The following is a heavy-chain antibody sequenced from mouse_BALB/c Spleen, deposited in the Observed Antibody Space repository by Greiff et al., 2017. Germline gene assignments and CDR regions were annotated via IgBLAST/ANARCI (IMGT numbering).Heavy chain of an antibody. Sequence: EVQGVESGGGLVKPGGSLKLSCAASGFTFSSYAMSWVRQTPEKRLEWVATISSGGSYTYYPDSVKGRFTISRDNAKNTLYLQMSSLRSEDTAMYYCARQRTGPFAYWGQGTLVTVSA. J-gene: IGHJ3*01. D-gene: IGHD4-1*01. CDR1: GFTFSSYA. V-gene: IGHV5-9-3*01. CDR3: ARQRTGPFAY. CDR2: ISSGGSYT.